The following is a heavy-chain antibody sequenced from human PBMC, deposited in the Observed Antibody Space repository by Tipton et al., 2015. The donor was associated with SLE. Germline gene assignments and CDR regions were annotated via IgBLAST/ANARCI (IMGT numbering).Heavy chain of an antibody. J-gene: IGHJ6*02. V-gene: IGHV1-69*01. CDR3: HSLGYYFYYGVDV. CDR2: IIPIFGTP. D-gene: IGHD3-16*01. CDR1: GGTFSSYA. Sequence: QSGPEVKKPGSSVKVSCKASGGTFSSYAISWVRQAPGQGLEWMGGIIPIFGTPNYAQKFQDRVTITADESTSTVYMELSSLRSEDTAVYYCHSLGYYFYYGVDVWGQGTTVTVSS.